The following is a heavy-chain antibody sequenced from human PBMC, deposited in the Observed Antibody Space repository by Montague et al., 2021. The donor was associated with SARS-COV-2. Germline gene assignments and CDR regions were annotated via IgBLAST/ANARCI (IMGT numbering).Heavy chain of an antibody. Sequence: SETLSLTCTVSGGSLGTSGYYWGWIRQPPGKGLEWIGSMYYSGSTHCNPSLKSRVTVSVDTSNNQFFLKLSSVTAADTAVYYCARGLDGYNWGYWGQGTLVTVSS. CDR1: GGSLGTSGYY. J-gene: IGHJ4*02. D-gene: IGHD5-24*01. V-gene: IGHV4-39*01. CDR2: MYYSGST. CDR3: ARGLDGYNWGY.